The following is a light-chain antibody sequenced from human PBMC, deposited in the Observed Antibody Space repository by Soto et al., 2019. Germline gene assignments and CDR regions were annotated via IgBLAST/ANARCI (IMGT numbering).Light chain of an antibody. CDR1: QTINNW. CDR3: QHDNSYPWT. CDR2: HAS. V-gene: IGKV1-5*01. J-gene: IGKJ1*01. Sequence: DIQMTQSPSTLSASIGDRVTITCRASQTINNWLAWYQQKPGKAPNLLIYHASNLETGVPSRFSGSAFGTEFTLTLSSLQPDDFATYYCQHDNSYPWTFGQGTKVEIK.